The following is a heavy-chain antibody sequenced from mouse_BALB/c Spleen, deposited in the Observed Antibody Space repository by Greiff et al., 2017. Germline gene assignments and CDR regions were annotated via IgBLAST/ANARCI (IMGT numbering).Heavy chain of an antibody. D-gene: IGHD3-3*01. Sequence: QVQLKQSGAELAKPGASVKMSCKASGYTFTSYWMHWVNQRPGQGLEWIGYINPSTGYTEYNQKFKDKATLTADKSSSTAYMQLSSLTSEDSAVYYCARFRGLYPYGYFDVWGAGTTVTVSS. CDR3: ARFRGLYPYGYFDV. V-gene: IGHV1-7*01. J-gene: IGHJ1*01. CDR2: INPSTGYT. CDR1: GYTFTSYW.